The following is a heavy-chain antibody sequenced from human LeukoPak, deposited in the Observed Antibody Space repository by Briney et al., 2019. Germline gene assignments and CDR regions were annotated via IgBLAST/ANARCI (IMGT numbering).Heavy chain of an antibody. V-gene: IGHV3-30*18. J-gene: IGHJ4*02. Sequence: GGSLRLSCAASGFTFSSYGMHWVRQAPGKGLEWVAVISYDGSNKYYADSVKGRFTISRDNSKNTLYLQMNSLRAEDTAVYYCAKDRIAAAGGGPFDCWGQGTLVTVSS. CDR1: GFTFSSYG. CDR3: AKDRIAAAGGGPFDC. D-gene: IGHD6-13*01. CDR2: ISYDGSNK.